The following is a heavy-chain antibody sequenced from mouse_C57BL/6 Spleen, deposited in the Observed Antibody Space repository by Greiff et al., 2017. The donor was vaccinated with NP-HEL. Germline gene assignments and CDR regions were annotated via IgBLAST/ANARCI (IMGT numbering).Heavy chain of an antibody. D-gene: IGHD2-1*01. V-gene: IGHV5-9-1*02. CDR2: ISSGGDYI. CDR3: TREPWGKRAMDY. CDR1: GFTFSSYA. J-gene: IGHJ4*01. Sequence: EVKLVESGEGLVKPGGSLKLSCAASGFTFSSYAMSWVRQTPEKRLEWVAYISSGGDYIYYADTVKGRFTISRDNARNTLYLQMSSLKSEDTAMYYCTREPWGKRAMDYWGQGTSVTVSS.